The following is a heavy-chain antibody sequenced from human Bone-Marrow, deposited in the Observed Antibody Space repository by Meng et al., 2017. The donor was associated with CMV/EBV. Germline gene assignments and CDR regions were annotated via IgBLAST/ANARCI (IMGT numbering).Heavy chain of an antibody. CDR1: GGTFSSYA. CDR3: ARGRYGGAYYYYGMDV. Sequence: SVKVSCKASGGTFSSYAISWVRQAPGQGLGWMGGIIPIFGTANYAQKFQGRVTITTDESTSTAYMELSSLRSEDTAVYYCARGRYGGAYYYYGMDVWGQGTTVTVSS. V-gene: IGHV1-69*05. J-gene: IGHJ6*02. CDR2: IIPIFGTA. D-gene: IGHD4-23*01.